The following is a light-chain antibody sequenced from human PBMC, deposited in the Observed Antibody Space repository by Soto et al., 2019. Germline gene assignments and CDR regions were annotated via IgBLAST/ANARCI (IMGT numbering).Light chain of an antibody. V-gene: IGKV1-39*01. Sequence: DIQMTQSPSSLSASVGDRVTIACRASQNIFTYLSWYQQKQGKAPKLLSYAASSLQSGVPSTFSGTGSGTNFTLIISSLQPEDFATYSCQQTLSIPWTFGQGTKVGVK. J-gene: IGKJ1*01. CDR3: QQTLSIPWT. CDR1: QNIFTY. CDR2: AAS.